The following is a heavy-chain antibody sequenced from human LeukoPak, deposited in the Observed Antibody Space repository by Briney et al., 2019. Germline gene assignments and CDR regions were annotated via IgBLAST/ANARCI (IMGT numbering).Heavy chain of an antibody. D-gene: IGHD4/OR15-4a*01. V-gene: IGHV4-34*01. Sequence: PSETLSLTCAVYGGSFSGYYWSWIRQPPGKGLEWIGETNHSGSTNYNPSLKSRVTISVDTSKNQFSLKLSSVTAADTAVYYCARGPLGVVLYYYYGMDVWGQGTTVTVSS. J-gene: IGHJ6*02. CDR2: TNHSGST. CDR1: GGSFSGYY. CDR3: ARGPLGVVLYYYYGMDV.